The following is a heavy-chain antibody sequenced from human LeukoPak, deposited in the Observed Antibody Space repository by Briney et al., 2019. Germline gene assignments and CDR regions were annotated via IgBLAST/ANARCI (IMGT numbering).Heavy chain of an antibody. J-gene: IGHJ4*02. D-gene: IGHD3-22*01. Sequence: GGSLRLSCAASGFTVSSNYMSWVRQAPGKGLEWVSVIYSGGSTYYADSVKGRFTISRDNSKSTLYLQMNSLRAEDTAVYYCARASGDSSGYPMYYFDYWGQGTLVTVSS. CDR3: ARASGDSSGYPMYYFDY. CDR1: GFTVSSNY. V-gene: IGHV3-66*01. CDR2: IYSGGST.